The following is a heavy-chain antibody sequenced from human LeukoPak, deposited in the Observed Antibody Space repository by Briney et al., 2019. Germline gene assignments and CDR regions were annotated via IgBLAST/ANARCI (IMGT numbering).Heavy chain of an antibody. CDR1: GGSISSYY. CDR3: ARDGRFGELFP. CDR2: IYYSGST. Sequence: SETLSLTCTVSGGSISSYYWSWIRQPPGKGLEWIGYIYYSGSTNYNPSLKSRVTISVDTSKNQFSLKLSSVTAADTAVYYCARDGRFGELFPWGQGTLVTVSS. J-gene: IGHJ5*02. D-gene: IGHD3-10*01. V-gene: IGHV4-59*12.